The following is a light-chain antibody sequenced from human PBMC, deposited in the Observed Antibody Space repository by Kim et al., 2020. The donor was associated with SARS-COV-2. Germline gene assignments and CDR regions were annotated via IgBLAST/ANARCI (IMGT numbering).Light chain of an antibody. CDR3: QSYDSSNWV. V-gene: IGLV6-57*02. CDR2: EDN. Sequence: GKTLTIACTGSSVSIASNYVQWYQQRPGSAPTTLIYEDNQRPSGVPDRFSGSIDSSSNSASLTISGLKTEDEADYYCQSYDSSNWVFGGGTK. J-gene: IGLJ3*02. CDR1: SVSIASNY.